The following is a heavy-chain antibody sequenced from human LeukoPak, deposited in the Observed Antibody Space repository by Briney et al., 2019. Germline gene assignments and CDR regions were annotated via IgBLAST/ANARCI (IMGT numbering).Heavy chain of an antibody. Sequence: PGGSLRLSCTASGFTFSSYAMSWVRQAPGKGLEWVSAISGSGGSTYYADSVKGRFTISRDNSKNTLYLQMNSLRAEDTALYYCAKDHLFYYGSGSYFDYWGQGTLVTVSS. CDR2: ISGSGGST. D-gene: IGHD3-10*01. V-gene: IGHV3-23*01. J-gene: IGHJ4*02. CDR1: GFTFSSYA. CDR3: AKDHLFYYGSGSYFDY.